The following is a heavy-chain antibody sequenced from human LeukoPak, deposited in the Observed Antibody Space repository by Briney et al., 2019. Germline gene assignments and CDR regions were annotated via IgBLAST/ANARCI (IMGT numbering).Heavy chain of an antibody. V-gene: IGHV3-23*01. CDR2: ISGSGGST. J-gene: IGHJ3*02. CDR3: AKDPGANYYDSSGYSDAFDI. CDR1: GFTFSSYA. D-gene: IGHD3-22*01. Sequence: PGGSLRLSCAASGFTFSSYAMSWVRQAPGKGLEWASAISGSGGSTYYADSVKGRFTISRDNSKNTLYLQMNSLRAEDTAVYHCAKDPGANYYDSSGYSDAFDIWGQGTMVTVSS.